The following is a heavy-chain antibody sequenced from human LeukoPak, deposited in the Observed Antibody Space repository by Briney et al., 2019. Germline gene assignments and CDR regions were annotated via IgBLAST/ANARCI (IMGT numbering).Heavy chain of an antibody. V-gene: IGHV3-23*01. CDR3: AKAGSSSSEYCGGDCYSHY. CDR1: GFTVSTNY. J-gene: IGHJ4*02. Sequence: QPGGSLRLSCAASGFTVSTNYMSWVRQAPGKGLEWVSAISGSGGSTYYADSVKGRFTISRDNSKNTLYLQMNSLRAEDTAVYYCAKAGSSSSEYCGGDCYSHYWGQGTLVTVSS. CDR2: ISGSGGST. D-gene: IGHD2-21*02.